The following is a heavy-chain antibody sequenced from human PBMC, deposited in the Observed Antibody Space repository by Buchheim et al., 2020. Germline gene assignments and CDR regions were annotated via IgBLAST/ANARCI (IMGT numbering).Heavy chain of an antibody. J-gene: IGHJ6*02. CDR2: VNPSSGST. Sequence: QVQLVQSGAEVKKPGASVKVSCKASGYFFTNYYVHWVRQPPGQGLEWMGVVNPSSGSTDYAQKFQGRVTVTRDTSARAVYMELSSLKSEDTAVYYCGSGVAVAGIVYYYAMDVWGQGT. V-gene: IGHV1-46*03. D-gene: IGHD6-19*01. CDR3: GSGVAVAGIVYYYAMDV. CDR1: GYFFTNYY.